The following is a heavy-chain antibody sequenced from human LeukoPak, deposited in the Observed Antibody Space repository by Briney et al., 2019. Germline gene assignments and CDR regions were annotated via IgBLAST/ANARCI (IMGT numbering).Heavy chain of an antibody. D-gene: IGHD5-18*01. V-gene: IGHV3-7*03. Sequence: GGSLRLSCAASGFTFSSYAMSWVRQAPGKGLEWVANIKQDGSEKNYVDSVKGRFTISRDNAKNSLYLQMNSLRAEDTAVYYCARVDTAMVFWFDPWGQGTLVTVSS. CDR3: ARVDTAMVFWFDP. CDR1: GFTFSSYA. J-gene: IGHJ5*02. CDR2: IKQDGSEK.